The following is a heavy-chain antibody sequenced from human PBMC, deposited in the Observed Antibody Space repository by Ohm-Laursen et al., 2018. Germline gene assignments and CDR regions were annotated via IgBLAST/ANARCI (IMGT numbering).Heavy chain of an antibody. D-gene: IGHD2-21*01. CDR3: ATAPTEVLSVAIPNGMDV. J-gene: IGHJ6*02. Sequence: ASVKVSCKASGGTFSSYAISWVRQAPGQGLEWMGRIIPILGIANYAQKFQGRATITADKSTSTAYMELSSLRSEDTAVYYCATAPTEVLSVAIPNGMDVWGQGTTVSVSS. V-gene: IGHV1-69*04. CDR2: IIPILGIA. CDR1: GGTFSSYA.